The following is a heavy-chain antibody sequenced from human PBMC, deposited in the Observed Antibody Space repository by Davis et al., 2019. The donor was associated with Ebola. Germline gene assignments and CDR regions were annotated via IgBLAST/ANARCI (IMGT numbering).Heavy chain of an antibody. CDR2: IYYSGST. CDR1: GGSISSYY. Sequence: SETLSLTCTVSGGSISSYYWSWIRQPPGKGLEWIGYIYYSGSTNYNPSLKSRVTISVDTSKNQFSLKLNSVTAADTAVYYCARERGEYNWFDPWGQGTLVTVSS. V-gene: IGHV4-59*01. CDR3: ARERGEYNWFDP. D-gene: IGHD3-16*01. J-gene: IGHJ5*02.